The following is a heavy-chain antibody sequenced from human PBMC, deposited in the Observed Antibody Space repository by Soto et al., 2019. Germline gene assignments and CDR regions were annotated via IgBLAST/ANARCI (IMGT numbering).Heavy chain of an antibody. CDR2: IYYSGST. J-gene: IGHJ4*02. V-gene: IGHV4-31*03. CDR1: GGSISSGGCY. CDR3: ARDSPDCSGGSCYSGAADY. D-gene: IGHD2-15*01. Sequence: SETLSLTCTVSGGSISSGGCYWSWIRQHPGKGLEWIGYIYYSGSTYYNPSLKSRVTISVDTSKNQFSLKLSSVTAADTAVYYCARDSPDCSGGSCYSGAADYWGQGTLVTVSS.